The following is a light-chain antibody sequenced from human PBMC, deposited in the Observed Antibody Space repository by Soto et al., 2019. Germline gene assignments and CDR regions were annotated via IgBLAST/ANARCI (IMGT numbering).Light chain of an antibody. CDR1: QGINSY. Sequence: DIQLTQSPSVLSASVGDRVTITCRASQGINSYLAWYQQKTGKVPKLQIYAASTLHSGVPSRFSGRRSRTELTLTISILQRENFATYYCQQLNSYPRTFGQGTEVDIK. CDR2: AAS. CDR3: QQLNSYPRT. V-gene: IGKV1-9*01. J-gene: IGKJ1*01.